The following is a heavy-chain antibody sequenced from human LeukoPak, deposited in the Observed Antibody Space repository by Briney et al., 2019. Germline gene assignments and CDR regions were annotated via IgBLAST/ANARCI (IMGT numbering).Heavy chain of an antibody. CDR2: ISSSGSTI. J-gene: IGHJ4*02. V-gene: IGHV3-11*01. CDR1: GFTFSDYY. D-gene: IGHD2-21*02. CDR3: ARELAYCGGDCYFGGVDC. Sequence: GGSLRLSCAASGFTFSDYYMSWIRQAPGKGLEWVSYISSSGSTIYYADSVKGRFTISRDNAKNSLYLQMNSLRAEDTAVYYCARELAYCGGDCYFGGVDCWGQGTLVTVSS.